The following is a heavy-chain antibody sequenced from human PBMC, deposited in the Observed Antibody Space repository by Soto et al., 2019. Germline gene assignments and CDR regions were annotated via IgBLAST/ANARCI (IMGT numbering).Heavy chain of an antibody. J-gene: IGHJ4*02. CDR3: ARDKRRGITGTTGVDY. CDR1: GFTFSSYG. CDR2: IWYDGSNK. V-gene: IGHV3-33*01. D-gene: IGHD1-20*01. Sequence: QVQLVESGGGVVQPGRSLRLSCAASGFTFSSYGMHWVRQAPGKGLEWVAVIWYDGSNKYYADSVKGRFTISRDNSKNTLYLQMNSRRAEDTAVYYCARDKRRGITGTTGVDYWGQGTLVTVSS.